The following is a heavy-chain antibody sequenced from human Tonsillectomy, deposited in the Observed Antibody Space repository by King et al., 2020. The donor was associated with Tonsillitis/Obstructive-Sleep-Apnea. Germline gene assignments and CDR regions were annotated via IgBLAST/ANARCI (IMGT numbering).Heavy chain of an antibody. V-gene: IGHV4-34*01. Sequence: VQLQQWGAGLLKPSETLSLTCAVYGGSFSGYYWSWIRQPPGKGLEWIGEINHSGSTNYNPSLKGRVTILVDTSKNQFSLKLSSVTAADTAVYYCASSPDSDGLGSLDYWGQGTLVTVSS. D-gene: IGHD3-10*01. CDR3: ASSPDSDGLGSLDY. J-gene: IGHJ4*02. CDR2: INHSGST. CDR1: GGSFSGYY.